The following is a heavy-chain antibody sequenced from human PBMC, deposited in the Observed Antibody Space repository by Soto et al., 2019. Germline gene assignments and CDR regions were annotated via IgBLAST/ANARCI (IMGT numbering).Heavy chain of an antibody. CDR1: GYTFTGYY. V-gene: IGHV1-24*01. Sequence: ASVKVSCKASGYTFTGYYMHWVRQAPGKGLEWMGGFDPEDGETIYAQKFQGRVTMTEDTSTDTAYMELSSLRSEDTAVYYCATYYGDYADWYFDLWGRGTLVTVSS. CDR2: FDPEDGET. D-gene: IGHD4-17*01. CDR3: ATYYGDYADWYFDL. J-gene: IGHJ2*01.